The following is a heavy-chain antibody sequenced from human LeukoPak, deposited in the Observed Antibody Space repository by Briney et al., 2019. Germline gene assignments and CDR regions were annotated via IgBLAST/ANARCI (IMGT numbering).Heavy chain of an antibody. CDR1: GYTFTGYY. D-gene: IGHD6-6*01. V-gene: IGHV1-18*04. Sequence: GSVKVSCKASGYTFTGYYMHWVRQAPGQGLEWMGWISAYNGNTNYAQKLQGRVTMTTDTSPSTAYMELRSLRSDDTAVYYCARASSSYAFDIWGQGTMVTVSS. J-gene: IGHJ3*02. CDR3: ARASSSYAFDI. CDR2: ISAYNGNT.